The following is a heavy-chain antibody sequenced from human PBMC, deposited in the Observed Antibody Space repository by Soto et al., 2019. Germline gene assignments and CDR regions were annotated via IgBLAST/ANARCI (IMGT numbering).Heavy chain of an antibody. D-gene: IGHD6-13*01. V-gene: IGHV3-23*01. CDR1: GFTFRNNV. J-gene: IGHJ6*02. CDR2: ITGSGRDT. Sequence: PGGSLRLSCAASGFTFRNNVLSWVRQAPGKGLDWVSGITGSGRDTYYADSVKGRFTISRDNAKNSLYLQMNSLRDEDTAVYYCAREPPKYSSSWYFYYYYGMDVWGQGTTVTVSS. CDR3: AREPPKYSSSWYFYYYYGMDV.